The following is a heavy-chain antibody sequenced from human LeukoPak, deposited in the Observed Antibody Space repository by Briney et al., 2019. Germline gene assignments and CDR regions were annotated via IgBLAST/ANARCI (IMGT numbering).Heavy chain of an antibody. D-gene: IGHD2-2*01. CDR2: IYYSGST. V-gene: IGHV4-39*07. Sequence: SETLSLTCTVSGGSISSSSYYWGWIRQPPGKGLEWIGSIYYSGSTYYNPSFKSRVTISVDTPKNHFSLKLSSVTGADTAVYYCARGSTKFDYWGQGTLVTVSS. CDR3: ARGSTKFDY. J-gene: IGHJ4*02. CDR1: GGSISSSSYY.